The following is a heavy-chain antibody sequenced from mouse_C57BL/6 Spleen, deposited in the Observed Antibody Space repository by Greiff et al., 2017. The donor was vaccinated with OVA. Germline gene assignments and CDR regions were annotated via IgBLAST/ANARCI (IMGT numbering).Heavy chain of an antibody. CDR3: ARDDYGYYFDY. CDR2: ISDGGSYT. CDR1: GFTFSSYA. Sequence: DVHLVESGGGLVKPGGSLKLSCAASGFTFSSYAMSWVRQTPEKRLEWVATISDGGSYTYYPDNVKGRFTISRDNAKNNLYLQMSHLKSEDTAMYYCARDDYGYYFDYWGQGTTLTVSS. J-gene: IGHJ2*01. V-gene: IGHV5-4*01. D-gene: IGHD2-4*01.